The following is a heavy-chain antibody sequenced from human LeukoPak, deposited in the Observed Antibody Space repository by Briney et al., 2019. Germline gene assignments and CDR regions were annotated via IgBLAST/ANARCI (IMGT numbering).Heavy chain of an antibody. CDR1: GYTFTSYG. CDR3: ATSTTALIVYYFDY. V-gene: IGHV1-18*01. D-gene: IGHD4-11*01. CDR2: ISAYNGNT. Sequence: ASVKVSCKASGYTFTSYGISRVRQAPGQGLEWMGWISAYNGNTNYAQKLQGRVTMTTDTSTSTAYMELRSLRSDDTAVYYCATSTTALIVYYFDYWGQGTLVTVSS. J-gene: IGHJ4*02.